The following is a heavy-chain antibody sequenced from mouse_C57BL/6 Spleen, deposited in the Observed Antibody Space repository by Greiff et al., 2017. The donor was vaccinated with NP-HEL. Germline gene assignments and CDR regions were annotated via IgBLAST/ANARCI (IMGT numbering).Heavy chain of an antibody. CDR1: GYTFTSYG. CDR3: ARGAHYYGSSYWYFDV. J-gene: IGHJ1*03. CDR2: IYIGNGYT. Sequence: EVQLQQSGAELVRPGSSVKMSCKTSGYTFTSYGINWVKQRPGQGLEWIGYIYIGNGYTEYNEKFKGKATLTSDTSSSTAYMQLSSLTSEDSAIYSCARGAHYYGSSYWYFDVWGTGTTVTVSS. D-gene: IGHD1-1*01. V-gene: IGHV1-58*01.